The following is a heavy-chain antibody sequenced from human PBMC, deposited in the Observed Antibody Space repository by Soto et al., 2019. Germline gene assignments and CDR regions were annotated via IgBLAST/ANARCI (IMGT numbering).Heavy chain of an antibody. CDR1: GGSISSSSYY. CDR3: ARHIPSTAVAAPTIRSYYYYMDV. V-gene: IGHV4-39*01. Sequence: QLQLQESGPGLVKPSETLSLTCTVSGGSISSSSYYWGWIRQPPGKGLEWIGSIYYSGSTYYNPSLKSRVTISVDTSKNQFSLKLSSVTAADTAVYYCARHIPSTAVAAPTIRSYYYYMDVWGKGTTVTVSS. J-gene: IGHJ6*03. CDR2: IYYSGST. D-gene: IGHD2-15*01.